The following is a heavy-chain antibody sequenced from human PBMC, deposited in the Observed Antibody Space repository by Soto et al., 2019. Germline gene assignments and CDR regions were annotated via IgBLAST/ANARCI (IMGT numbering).Heavy chain of an antibody. V-gene: IGHV4-61*01. J-gene: IGHJ5*02. Sequence: SETLSLTCTVSGGSVSSRSYHWSWIRQPPGKGLEWIGFISYSVSTNYSPSLKSRVIISIDPSKNLFSLKLTSVTAADTAVYYCVNWFDPWGQGTLVTVSS. CDR1: GGSVSSRSYH. CDR3: VNWFDP. CDR2: ISYSVST.